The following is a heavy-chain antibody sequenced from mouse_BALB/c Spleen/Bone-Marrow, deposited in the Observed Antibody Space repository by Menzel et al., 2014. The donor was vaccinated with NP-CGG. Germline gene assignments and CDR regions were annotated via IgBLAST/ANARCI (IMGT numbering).Heavy chain of an antibody. J-gene: IGHJ2*01. Sequence: EVNLVESGPELVKPGASVKISCKTSGYTFTEYTMHWVKQSHVKSLEWIGGINPNNGGTSYNQKFKGKATWTVDKSSSTAYMELRSLTSEDSAVYYCARGWLLRHYFDYWGQGTTLTVSS. CDR2: INPNNGGT. CDR1: GYTFTEYT. CDR3: ARGWLLRHYFDY. D-gene: IGHD2-3*01. V-gene: IGHV1-26*01.